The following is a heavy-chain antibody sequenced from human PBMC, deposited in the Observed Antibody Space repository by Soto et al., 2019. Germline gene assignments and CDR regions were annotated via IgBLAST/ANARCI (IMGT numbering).Heavy chain of an antibody. CDR1: GGSISSSSYY. CDR2: IYYSGST. Sequence: ETLSLTCTVSGGSISSSSYYWGWIRQPPGKGLEWIGSIYYSGSTYYNPSLKSRVTISVDTSKNQFSLKLSSVTAADTAVYYCARFAYGSGSYYGYYYGMDVWGQGTTVTVSS. J-gene: IGHJ6*02. V-gene: IGHV4-39*01. D-gene: IGHD3-10*01. CDR3: ARFAYGSGSYYGYYYGMDV.